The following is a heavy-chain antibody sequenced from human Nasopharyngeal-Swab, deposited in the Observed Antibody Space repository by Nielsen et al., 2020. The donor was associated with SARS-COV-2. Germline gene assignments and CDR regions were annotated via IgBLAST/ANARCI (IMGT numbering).Heavy chain of an antibody. CDR3: ARTSRYGYWYFDY. CDR1: GYTFTSYY. D-gene: IGHD3-22*01. CDR2: INPSGGST. Sequence: ASVKVSCKASGYTFTSYYMHWVRQAPGQGLEWMGIINPSGGSTSYAQKFQGRVTMTRDMSTSTVYMELRSLRSDDTAVYYCARTSRYGYWYFDYWGQGTLVTVSS. J-gene: IGHJ4*02. V-gene: IGHV1-46*01.